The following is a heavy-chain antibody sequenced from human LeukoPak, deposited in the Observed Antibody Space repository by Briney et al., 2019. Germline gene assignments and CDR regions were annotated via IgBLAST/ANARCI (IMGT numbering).Heavy chain of an antibody. J-gene: IGHJ3*02. CDR1: GFNFNSHG. V-gene: IGHV3-30*18. CDR3: AKDRYGDYVPFDN. Sequence: PGGSLRLSCAASGFNFNSHGMHWVRQAPGKGLEWVALIPSDGSYTYYGDSVKGRFTISRDNSKNTLSLQMNSVRPDDTAVYYCAKDRYGDYVPFDNWGQGTMVTVYS. CDR2: IPSDGSYT. D-gene: IGHD4-17*01.